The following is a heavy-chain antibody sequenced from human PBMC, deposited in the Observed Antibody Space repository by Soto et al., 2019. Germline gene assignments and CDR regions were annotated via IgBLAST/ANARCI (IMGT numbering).Heavy chain of an antibody. V-gene: IGHV3-9*01. D-gene: IGHD2-15*01. CDR1: GFTFVENA. CDR2: INWNSGSV. Sequence: EVQLVESGGGLEQPGRSLRLSCAASGFTFVENAIMHWVRQAPGKGPEWVSGINWNSGSVAYADSVKGRFIISRDNVKNSLYLQMNSLTPEDTALYYCAKLARGGSIRSDYWGQGTLVTVSS. J-gene: IGHJ4*02. CDR3: AKLARGGSIRSDY.